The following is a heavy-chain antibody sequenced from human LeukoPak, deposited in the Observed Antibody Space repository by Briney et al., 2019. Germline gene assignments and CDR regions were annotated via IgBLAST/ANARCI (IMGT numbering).Heavy chain of an antibody. J-gene: IGHJ4*02. CDR3: ARDRREHYYDSSGYKY. D-gene: IGHD3-22*01. CDR2: INTNTGNP. Sequence: GASVKVSCKASGYTFTSYAMNWVRQAPGQGLEWMGWINTNTGNPTYAQGFTGRFVFSSDTSVSTAYLQISSLKAEDTAVYYCARDRREHYYDSSGYKYWGQGTLVTVSS. V-gene: IGHV7-4-1*02. CDR1: GYTFTSYA.